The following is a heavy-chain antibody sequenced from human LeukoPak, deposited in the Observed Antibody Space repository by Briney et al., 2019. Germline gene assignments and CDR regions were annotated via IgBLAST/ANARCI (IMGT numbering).Heavy chain of an antibody. V-gene: IGHV3-7*01. CDR2: IKQDGSEK. CDR1: GFTFNSYW. CDR3: AELGITMIGGV. D-gene: IGHD3-10*02. Sequence: GGSLRLSCAASGFTFNSYWMSWVRQAPGKGLEWVANIKQDGSEKYYVDSVKGRFTISRDNAKNSLYLQMSSLRAEDTAVYYCAELGITMIGGVWGKGTTVTISS. J-gene: IGHJ6*04.